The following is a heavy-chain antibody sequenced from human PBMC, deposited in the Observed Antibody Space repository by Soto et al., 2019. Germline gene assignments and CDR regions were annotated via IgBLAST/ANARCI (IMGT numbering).Heavy chain of an antibody. D-gene: IGHD1-7*01. CDR1: GYTFTGYY. J-gene: IGHJ4*02. V-gene: IGHV1-2*02. Sequence: ASVKVSCKASGYTFTGYYMHWVRQAPGQGLEWMGWINPNSGGTNYAQKFQGRVTMTRDTSISTAYMELSRLRSDDTAVYYCARVTRLGLSRIQPYFDYWGQGTLVTVSS. CDR2: INPNSGGT. CDR3: ARVTRLGLSRIQPYFDY.